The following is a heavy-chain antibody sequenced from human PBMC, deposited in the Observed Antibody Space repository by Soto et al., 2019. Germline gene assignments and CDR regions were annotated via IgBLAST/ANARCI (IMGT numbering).Heavy chain of an antibody. J-gene: IGHJ4*02. CDR1: GFTFSSYA. V-gene: IGHV3-30-3*01. Sequence: HPXVSLRLSCAASGFTFSSYAMHWVRQAAGKGLEWVAVISYDGSNKYYADSVKGRFTISRDNSKNTLYLQMNSLTAEDTAVYYCAKGDGRNSVDYWGQGTLVTVS. D-gene: IGHD2-21*01. CDR2: ISYDGSNK. CDR3: AKGDGRNSVDY.